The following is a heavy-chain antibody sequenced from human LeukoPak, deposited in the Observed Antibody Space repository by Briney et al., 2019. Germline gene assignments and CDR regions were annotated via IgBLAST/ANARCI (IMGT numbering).Heavy chain of an antibody. CDR3: ATDTGDCSSTSCRYNWFDP. CDR2: FDPEDGET. J-gene: IGHJ5*02. Sequence: ASVKVSCKVSGYTLTELSMHWVRQAPGNGLEWMGGFDPEDGETIYAQKFQGRVTMTEVTSTDTAYMELSSLRSEDTAVYYCATDTGDCSSTSCRYNWFDPWGQGTLVTVSS. V-gene: IGHV1-24*01. CDR1: GYTLTELS. D-gene: IGHD2-2*01.